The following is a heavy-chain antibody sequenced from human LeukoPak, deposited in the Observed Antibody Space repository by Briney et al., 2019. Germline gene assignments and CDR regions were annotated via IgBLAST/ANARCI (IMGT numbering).Heavy chain of an antibody. J-gene: IGHJ1*01. CDR2: IRSKTDGGTT. CDR3: AKHIYGVVSIQQ. CDR1: GFTFRDAW. Sequence: PGGSLRLSCAASGFTFRDAWMTWVRQAPGKGLEWVGRIRSKTDGGTTDYAVSVQGRFTISRDDSKNTLYLQMSSLKTEDTAVYYCAKHIYGVVSIQQWGQGTLVTVSS. D-gene: IGHD3-3*01. V-gene: IGHV3-15*01.